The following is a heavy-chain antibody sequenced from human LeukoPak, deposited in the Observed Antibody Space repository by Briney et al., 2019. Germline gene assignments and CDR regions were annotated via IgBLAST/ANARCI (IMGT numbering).Heavy chain of an antibody. Sequence: SETLSLTCAVYGGSFSDYYWTWIRQPPGKGLEWIGEINHSGSTNYNPSLKSRVTISVDTSKNQFSLKLSSVTAADTAVYYCARGLVGATYYDAFDIWGQGTMVTVSS. J-gene: IGHJ3*02. CDR2: INHSGST. CDR1: GGSFSDYY. D-gene: IGHD1-26*01. V-gene: IGHV4-34*01. CDR3: ARGLVGATYYDAFDI.